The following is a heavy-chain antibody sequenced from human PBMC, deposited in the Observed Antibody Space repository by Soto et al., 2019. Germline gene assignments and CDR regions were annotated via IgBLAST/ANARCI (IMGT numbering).Heavy chain of an antibody. J-gene: IGHJ6*02. CDR2: IDPSDSYT. Sequence: GESLKISCKGSGYSFTSYWISWVRQMPGKGLEWMGRIDPSDSYTNYSPSFQGHVTISADKSISTAYLQWSSLKASDTAMYYCARRISYYYHMDVWGQGTTVTVSS. V-gene: IGHV5-10-1*01. CDR1: GYSFTSYW. D-gene: IGHD5-18*01. CDR3: ARRISYYYHMDV.